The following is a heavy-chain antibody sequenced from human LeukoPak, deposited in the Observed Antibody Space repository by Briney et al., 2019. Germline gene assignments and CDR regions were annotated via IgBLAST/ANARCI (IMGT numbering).Heavy chain of an antibody. V-gene: IGHV4-61*01. CDR3: ARDTFVVVPVSYYYGMDV. CDR1: GGSVSSGNYY. CDR2: IYYSGNT. J-gene: IGHJ6*02. D-gene: IGHD2-2*01. Sequence: SETLSLTCTVSGGSVSSGNYYWSWIRQPPGKGLEWIGYIYYSGNTNYNPSLKSRVTISVDTSKNQFSLKLSSVTAADTAVYYCARDTFVVVPVSYYYGMDVWGQGTTVTVSS.